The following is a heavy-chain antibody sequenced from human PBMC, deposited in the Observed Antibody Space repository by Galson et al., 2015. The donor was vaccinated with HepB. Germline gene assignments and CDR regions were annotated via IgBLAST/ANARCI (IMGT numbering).Heavy chain of an antibody. V-gene: IGHV3-23*01. CDR3: AKQGDSAEYNTWTFTPRNFFQS. CDR1: GFSFNNYA. CDR2: ISGTGTGT. Sequence: SLRLSCAASGFSFNNYAMSWVRQAPGKGLVWVSDISGTGTGTYYADSVKGRFTISRDNSKNILSLQMRSLRVDDTAVYFCAKQGDSAEYNTWTFTPRNFFQSWGQGILVTVSS. D-gene: IGHD1-1*01. J-gene: IGHJ4*02.